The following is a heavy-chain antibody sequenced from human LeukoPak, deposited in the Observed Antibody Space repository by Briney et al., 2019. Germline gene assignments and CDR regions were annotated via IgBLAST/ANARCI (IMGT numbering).Heavy chain of an antibody. CDR1: GFTFTSYS. J-gene: IGHJ4*02. D-gene: IGHD1-26*01. CDR2: ISGGGGST. Sequence: GGSLRLSCAASGFTFTSYSMNWVRQAPGKGLEWVSTISGGGGSTYYADSVKGRFTISRDSSKNTLYLQVNSLRAEDTAVYYCAKGGKWDVTPFDYWGPGTLVTVSS. V-gene: IGHV3-23*01. CDR3: AKGGKWDVTPFDY.